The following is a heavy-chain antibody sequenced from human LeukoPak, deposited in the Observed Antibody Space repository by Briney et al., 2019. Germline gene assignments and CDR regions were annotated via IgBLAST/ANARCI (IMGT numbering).Heavy chain of an antibody. CDR2: VSGGGGST. Sequence: VGSLRLSCVASGFTFSNNAMSWVRQAPGKGLEWVSAVSGGGGSTYYTDSVKGRFTISRDNSKNTLYVQMNSLRAEDTAVYYCAKDLGTTNLWRAFDYWGQGTLVTVSS. CDR1: GFTFSNNA. D-gene: IGHD3-3*01. V-gene: IGHV3-23*01. J-gene: IGHJ4*02. CDR3: AKDLGTTNLWRAFDY.